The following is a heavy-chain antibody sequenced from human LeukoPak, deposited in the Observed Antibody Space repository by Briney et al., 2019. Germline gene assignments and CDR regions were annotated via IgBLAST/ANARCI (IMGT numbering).Heavy chain of an antibody. D-gene: IGHD6-13*01. CDR1: GDSISSGSYY. CDR3: ARGDSSSWYSNRFDP. J-gene: IGHJ5*02. V-gene: IGHV4-61*02. Sequence: PSQTLSLTCTVSGDSISSGSYYWNWIRQPAGKGLERIGRIYTSGSTNYSPSLKSRVTISLDMSKNQFSLELSSVTAADTAVYYCARGDSSSWYSNRFDPWGQGTLVTVSS. CDR2: IYTSGST.